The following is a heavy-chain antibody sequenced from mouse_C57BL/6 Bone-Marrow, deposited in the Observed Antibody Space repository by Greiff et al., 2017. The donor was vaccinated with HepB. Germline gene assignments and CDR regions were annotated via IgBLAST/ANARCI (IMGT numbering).Heavy chain of an antibody. Sequence: EVQLQQSGPELVKPGASVKMSCKASGYTFTSYVMHWVKQKPGQGLEWIGYIYPYNDGTKYNEKFKGKATLTSDKSSSTAYMELSSLTSEDSAVYYCARDYGSSSYWYFDVWGTGTTVTVSS. V-gene: IGHV1-14*01. J-gene: IGHJ1*03. CDR3: ARDYGSSSYWYFDV. D-gene: IGHD1-1*01. CDR1: GYTFTSYV. CDR2: IYPYNDGT.